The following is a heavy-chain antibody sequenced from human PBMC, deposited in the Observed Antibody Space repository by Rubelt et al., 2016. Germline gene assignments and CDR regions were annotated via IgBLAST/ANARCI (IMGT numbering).Heavy chain of an antibody. V-gene: IGHV4-34*01. J-gene: IGHJ4*02. CDR2: LHPSGIT. CDR3: VRGVDPAKTGY. Sequence: QVQLQQWGAGLLKPSETLSLTCAVYGGSFSDYYWTWVRQPPGKGLEWIGHLHPSGITDYNPSLQSRVAISVDTSNNPFSRKLSSVAAADTAVYFCVRGVDPAKTGYWGQGTLVTVSS. CDR1: GGSFSDYY. D-gene: IGHD5-12*01.